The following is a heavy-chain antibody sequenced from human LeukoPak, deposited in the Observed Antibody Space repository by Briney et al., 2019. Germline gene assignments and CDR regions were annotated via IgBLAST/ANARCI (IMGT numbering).Heavy chain of an antibody. D-gene: IGHD3-9*01. V-gene: IGHV1-69*05. J-gene: IGHJ4*02. Sequence: SVKASCKASGGTFSSYAISWVRQAPGQGLEWMGRIIPIFGTANYAQKFQGRVTITTDESTSTAYMELRSLRSEDTAVYYCARNPYDILTGYGYYFDYWGQGTLVTVSS. CDR2: IIPIFGTA. CDR3: ARNPYDILTGYGYYFDY. CDR1: GGTFSSYA.